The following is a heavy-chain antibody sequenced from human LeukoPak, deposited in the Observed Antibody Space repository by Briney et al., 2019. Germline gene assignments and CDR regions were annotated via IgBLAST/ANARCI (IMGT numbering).Heavy chain of an antibody. CDR3: ARHPYYDSSGYYSNYFDY. J-gene: IGHJ4*02. V-gene: IGHV5-51*01. CDR2: IYPGDSDT. D-gene: IGHD3-22*01. Sequence: GESLKISCKGSGYSFTSYWIGWVRQMPGKGLEWMGIIYPGDSDTRYSPSFQGQVTISADKSISTAYLQWSSLKASDTAMYYCARHPYYDSSGYYSNYFDYWGQGTLVTVSS. CDR1: GYSFTSYW.